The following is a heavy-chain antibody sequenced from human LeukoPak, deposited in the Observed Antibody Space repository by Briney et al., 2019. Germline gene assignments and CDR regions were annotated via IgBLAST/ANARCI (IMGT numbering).Heavy chain of an antibody. CDR1: GGSFSGYY. CDR2: INHSGST. D-gene: IGHD6-19*01. J-gene: IGHJ1*01. CDR3: ARGRLDSSGWYVGYFQH. V-gene: IGHV4-34*01. Sequence: SETLSLTCAVYGGSFSGYYWSWIRQPPGKGLEWIGEINHSGSTNYSPSLKSRVTISVDTSKNQFSLKLSSVTAADTAVYYCARGRLDSSGWYVGYFQHWGQGTLVTVSS.